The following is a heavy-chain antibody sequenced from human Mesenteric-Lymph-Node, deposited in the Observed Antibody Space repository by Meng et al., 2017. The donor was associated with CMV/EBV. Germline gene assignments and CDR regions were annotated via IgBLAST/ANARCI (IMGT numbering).Heavy chain of an antibody. CDR2: IYWDDDK. J-gene: IGHJ2*01. CDR3: AKARGGSQHYWYFDL. V-gene: IGHV2-5*02. CDR1: GCSLSTSGVG. D-gene: IGHD2-15*01. Sequence: SGCSLSTSGVGVGWIRQPPGKALEWLALIYWDDDKRYSPSLKSRLTITKDTSKNQVVLTMTNMDPVDTATYYCAKARGGSQHYWYFDLWGRGTLVTVSS.